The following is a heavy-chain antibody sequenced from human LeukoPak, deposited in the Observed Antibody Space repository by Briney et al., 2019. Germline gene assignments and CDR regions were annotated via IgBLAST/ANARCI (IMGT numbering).Heavy chain of an antibody. Sequence: GGSLRLSCAASGFTFSSYWMTWVRQAPGKGLEWVANIKQDGSEKYYVDSVKGRFTISRDNAKSSLYLQMNSLRAEDTAVYYCARPPGIAEVGLWGQGTMVTVSS. CDR2: IKQDGSEK. J-gene: IGHJ3*01. CDR1: GFTFSSYW. D-gene: IGHD6-13*01. V-gene: IGHV3-7*01. CDR3: ARPPGIAEVGL.